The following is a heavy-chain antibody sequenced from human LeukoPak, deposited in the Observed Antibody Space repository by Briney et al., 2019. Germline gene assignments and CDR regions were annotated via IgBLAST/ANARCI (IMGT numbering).Heavy chain of an antibody. V-gene: IGHV4-39*01. Sequence: SETLSLTCTVSGGSISSSSYYWGWIRQPPGKGLGWIGSIYYSGSTYYNPSLKSRVTISVDTSKNQFSLKLSSVTAADTAVYYCVQSYVEYFQHWGQGTLVTVSS. CDR1: GGSISSSSYY. CDR2: IYYSGST. CDR3: VQSYVEYFQH. J-gene: IGHJ1*01. D-gene: IGHD1-26*01.